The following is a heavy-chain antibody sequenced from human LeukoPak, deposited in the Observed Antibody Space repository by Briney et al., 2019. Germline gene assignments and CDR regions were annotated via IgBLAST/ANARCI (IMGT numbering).Heavy chain of an antibody. D-gene: IGHD3-3*01. Sequence: SETLSLTCTVSGGSISSYYWSWIRQPPGKGLEWIGYIYYNGSTNNNPSLKSRVIISVDTSKNHFSLKVRSATAADTAVYYCARHVAPYYDFWSGYFYFDYWGQGTLVTVSS. CDR2: IYYNGST. CDR3: ARHVAPYYDFWSGYFYFDY. V-gene: IGHV4-59*08. J-gene: IGHJ4*02. CDR1: GGSISSYY.